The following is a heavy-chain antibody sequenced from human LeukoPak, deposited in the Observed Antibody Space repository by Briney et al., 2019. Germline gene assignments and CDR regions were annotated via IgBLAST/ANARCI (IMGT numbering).Heavy chain of an antibody. CDR1: GFTFNSYA. Sequence: GGSLRLSCAASGFTFNSYALSWVRQAPGKGLEWVSAISGSGGSTYYADSVKGRFTISRDNSKNTLYLQMNSLRAEDTAVYYCAKFLPTHIVVANYYFDYWGQGTLVTVSS. J-gene: IGHJ4*02. CDR3: AKFLPTHIVVANYYFDY. V-gene: IGHV3-23*01. D-gene: IGHD2-21*01. CDR2: ISGSGGST.